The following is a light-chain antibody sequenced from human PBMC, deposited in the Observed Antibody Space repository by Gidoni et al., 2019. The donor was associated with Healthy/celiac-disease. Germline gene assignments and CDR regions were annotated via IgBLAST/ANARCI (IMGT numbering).Light chain of an antibody. Sequence: SYELTQPPSVYVSPGQTASITCSGDKLGDKYACWYQQKPGQSPVLVIYQDSKRPSGIPERFSGSNSGNTATLTISGTQAMDEADYYCQAWDSSLFGTGTKVTVL. CDR1: KLGDKY. J-gene: IGLJ1*01. CDR2: QDS. CDR3: QAWDSSL. V-gene: IGLV3-1*01.